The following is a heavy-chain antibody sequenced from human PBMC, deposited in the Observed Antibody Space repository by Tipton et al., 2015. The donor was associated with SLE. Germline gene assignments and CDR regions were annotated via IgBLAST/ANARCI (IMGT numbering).Heavy chain of an antibody. J-gene: IGHJ4*02. CDR1: GLTFSSYA. CDR3: AREGTQYYFDY. V-gene: IGHV3-30*04. D-gene: IGHD3-10*01. CDR2: ISHDGVNQ. Sequence: SLRLSCAASGLTFSSYAMHWVRQAPGKGLEWVAVISHDGVNQYYSDSVTCRLTISRDDIENTLYLQMNSLRAEDTAIYYCAREGTQYYFDYWDQGTLVTVSS.